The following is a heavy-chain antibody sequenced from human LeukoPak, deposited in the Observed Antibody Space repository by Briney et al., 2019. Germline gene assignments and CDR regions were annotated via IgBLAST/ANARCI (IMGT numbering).Heavy chain of an antibody. CDR3: ARHKWLTPRHPVDY. CDR2: IYYSATT. D-gene: IGHD6-19*01. CDR1: GGSISSSTYC. Sequence: SETLSLTCTVSGGSISSSTYCWGWIRPPPGKGWEGLGSIYYSATTYYNPSLNSRMTIAAYTSKTQLALKLRFVTAAATAVYDCARHKWLTPRHPVDYWGRGTLVTVSS. V-gene: IGHV4-39*01. J-gene: IGHJ4*02.